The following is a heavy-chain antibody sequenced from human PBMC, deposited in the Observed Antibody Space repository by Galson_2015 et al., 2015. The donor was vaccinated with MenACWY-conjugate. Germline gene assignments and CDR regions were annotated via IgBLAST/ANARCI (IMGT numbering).Heavy chain of an antibody. Sequence: SVKVSCKASGYTFTVYGINWVRQAPGQGLEWMGWISTNNGNTAFAQKFQGRVTMTRETSTSTVYMELRSLRSDDTAMYYCARDHLYGNSAGCVGSGTTLEYWGQGTLVTVSS. V-gene: IGHV1-18*04. CDR1: GYTFTVYG. CDR2: ISTNNGNT. D-gene: IGHD2/OR15-2a*01. J-gene: IGHJ4*02. CDR3: ARDHLYGNSAGCVGSGTTLEY.